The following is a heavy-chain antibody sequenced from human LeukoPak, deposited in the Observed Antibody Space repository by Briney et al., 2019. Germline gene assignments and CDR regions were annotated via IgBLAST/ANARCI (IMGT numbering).Heavy chain of an antibody. J-gene: IGHJ4*02. CDR1: DDSFSSHY. CDR3: ARENSGSYREFDY. Sequence: SETLSLTCAVSDDSFSSHYWTWIRQPAGKGLEWIGRIYTSGSTNYNASLKSRVSMSVDTSKNQFSLKLSSVTAADTAVFYCARENSGSYREFDYWGQGTLVTVSS. CDR2: IYTSGST. V-gene: IGHV4-4*07. D-gene: IGHD1-26*01.